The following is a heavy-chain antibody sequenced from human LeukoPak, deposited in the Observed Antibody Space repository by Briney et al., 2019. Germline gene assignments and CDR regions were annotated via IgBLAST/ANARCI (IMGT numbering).Heavy chain of an antibody. CDR2: TYHSGST. Sequence: GSLRLSCAASGFTFSSYGMSWVRQAPGKGLEWLGDTYHSGSTNYNPSLKSRVTISVDKSKNQFSLKLTSVTAADTAVYYCARGRLAYYYDRSGYMDVWGKGTTVTVSS. CDR1: GFTFSSYGM. J-gene: IGHJ6*03. CDR3: ARGRLAYYYDRSGYMDV. D-gene: IGHD3-22*01. V-gene: IGHV4-4*02.